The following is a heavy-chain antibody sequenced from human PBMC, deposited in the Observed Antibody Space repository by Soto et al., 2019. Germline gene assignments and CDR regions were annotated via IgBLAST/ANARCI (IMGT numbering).Heavy chain of an antibody. D-gene: IGHD3-22*01. Sequence: EVQLVESGGGLVKPGGSLRLSCAASGFTFSSYSMNWVRQAPGKGPEWVSSISRSSSYIHYADSVKGRFTISRDNAKNSLYLQMNSLTAEDTAVYYCASQGDYYDSSGYYSRSGTGAMDVWGQGTTVTVSS. CDR3: ASQGDYYDSSGYYSRSGTGAMDV. CDR1: GFTFSSYS. CDR2: ISRSSSYI. J-gene: IGHJ6*02. V-gene: IGHV3-21*01.